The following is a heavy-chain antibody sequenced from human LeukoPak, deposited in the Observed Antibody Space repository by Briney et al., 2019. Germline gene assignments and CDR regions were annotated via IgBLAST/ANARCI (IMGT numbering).Heavy chain of an antibody. CDR2: IDPVDSHT. J-gene: IGHJ3*02. V-gene: IGHV5-10-1*01. D-gene: IGHD3-22*01. Sequence: GESLRISCKGSGYTFTNNWITWVRQMPGRGLEWMGRIDPVDSHTDYNPSFQGHVTISVDKAISTAYLQWSSLKASDTAMYYCARINYYDSSGYSFGIWGQGTMVTVSS. CDR1: GYTFTNNW. CDR3: ARINYYDSSGYSFGI.